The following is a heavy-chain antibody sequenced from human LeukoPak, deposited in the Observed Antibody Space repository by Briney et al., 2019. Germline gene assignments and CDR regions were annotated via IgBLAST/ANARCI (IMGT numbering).Heavy chain of an antibody. CDR1: GFTFSNYW. J-gene: IGHJ4*02. CDR2: ISPDGSST. Sequence: PGGSLRLSCAASGFTFSNYWMHWVRQGPGKGLVWVSRISPDGSSTTYADSVKGRFIISRDNAQNTVYLQMSSLRLEDTAVHYCAREYSSSSGRAFDYWGQGTLVTASS. V-gene: IGHV3-74*01. D-gene: IGHD6-6*01. CDR3: AREYSSSSGRAFDY.